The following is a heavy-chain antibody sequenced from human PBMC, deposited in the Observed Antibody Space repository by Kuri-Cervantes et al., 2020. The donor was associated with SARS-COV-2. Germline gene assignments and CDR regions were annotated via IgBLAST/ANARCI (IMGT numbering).Heavy chain of an antibody. CDR2: INTNTGNP. Sequence: ASVKVSCKASGYTFTSYAMNWVRQAPGQGLEWMGWINTNTGNPTYARGFTGRFVFSLDASVNTAFLQISDLKTEDTAVYYCTRDPLDYGNSSPYWGQGTQVTVSS. CDR3: TRDPLDYGNSSPY. D-gene: IGHD4-17*01. CDR1: GYTFTSYA. J-gene: IGHJ4*02. V-gene: IGHV7-4-1*02.